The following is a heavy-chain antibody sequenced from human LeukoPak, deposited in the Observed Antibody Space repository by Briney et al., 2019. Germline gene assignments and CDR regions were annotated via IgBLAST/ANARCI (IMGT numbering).Heavy chain of an antibody. CDR3: ARDAPLGPRGHGGDNWFDP. D-gene: IGHD2-15*01. J-gene: IGHJ5*02. CDR1: GFTFSSYA. CDR2: ISYDGSNK. V-gene: IGHV3-30*01. Sequence: GGSLRLSCAASGFTFSSYAMHWVRQAPGKGLEWVAVISYDGSNKYYADSVKGRFTISRDNSKNTLYLQMNSLRAEDTAVYYCARDAPLGPRGHGGDNWFDPWGQGTLVTVSS.